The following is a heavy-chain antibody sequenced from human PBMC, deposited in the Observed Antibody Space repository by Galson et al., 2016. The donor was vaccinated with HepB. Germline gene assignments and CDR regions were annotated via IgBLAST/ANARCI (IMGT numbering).Heavy chain of an antibody. CDR2: IKSKTHGGTT. CDR3: TTVDPGRYSYYYYYAMDV. CDR1: GFTFSNAW. V-gene: IGHV3-15*01. D-gene: IGHD2-15*01. Sequence: SLRLSCAASGFTFSNAWMSWVRQAPGKGLEWVGRIKSKTHGGTTDYAAPVKGRFTISRDDSKNTLYLQMKSLKTEDTAVYYCTTVDPGRYSYYYYYAMDVWGQGTTVTVSS. J-gene: IGHJ6*02.